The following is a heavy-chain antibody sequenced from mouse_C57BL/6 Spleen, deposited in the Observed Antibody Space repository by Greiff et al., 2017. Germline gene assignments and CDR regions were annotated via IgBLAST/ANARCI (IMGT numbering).Heavy chain of an antibody. CDR3: ARWRDY. Sequence: VQLQQPGAELVKPGASVKLSCKASGYTFTSYWMQWVKQRPGQGLEWIGEIDPSDSYTNYNQKFKAKATLTVDTSSSTAYMQLSSLTSEDSAVYYCARWRDYWGQGTSVTVSS. CDR2: IDPSDSYT. J-gene: IGHJ4*01. CDR1: GYTFTSYW. V-gene: IGHV1-50*01.